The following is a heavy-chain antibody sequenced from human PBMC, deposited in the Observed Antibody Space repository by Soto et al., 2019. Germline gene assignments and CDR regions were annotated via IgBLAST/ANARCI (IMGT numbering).Heavy chain of an antibody. Sequence: GGSLRLSCVVSGFNVSRYYMNWVRQAPGKGPEWVSVLYGGASSTTYYADSVKGRFTVSRDNSKNTMYLQMTTARAEDTAVYYCAREGCSGGSCYPYFDDWGQGTPVTVSS. CDR3: AREGCSGGSCYPYFDD. J-gene: IGHJ4*02. CDR2: LYGGASSTT. CDR1: GFNVSRYY. D-gene: IGHD2-15*01. V-gene: IGHV3-66*01.